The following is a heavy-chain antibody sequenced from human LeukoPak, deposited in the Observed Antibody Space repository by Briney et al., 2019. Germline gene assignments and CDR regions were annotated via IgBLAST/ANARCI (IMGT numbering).Heavy chain of an antibody. CDR1: GGSISSSSYY. CDR3: ARHSPTGYSYGYNYYYYMDV. Sequence: ASETLFLTCTVSGGSISSSSYYWGWIRQPPGKGLEWIGSIYYSGSTYYNPSLKSRVTISVDTSKNQFSLKLSSVTAADTAVYYCARHSPTGYSYGYNYYYYMDVWGKGTTVTVSS. CDR2: IYYSGST. D-gene: IGHD5-18*01. J-gene: IGHJ6*03. V-gene: IGHV4-39*01.